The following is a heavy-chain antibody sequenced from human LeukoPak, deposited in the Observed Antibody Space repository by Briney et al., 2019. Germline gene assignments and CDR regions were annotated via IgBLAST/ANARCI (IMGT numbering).Heavy chain of an antibody. J-gene: IGHJ6*02. Sequence: GGSLRLSCAASGFTFSSYGMHWVRQAPGKGLEWVAVISYDGSNKYYADSVKGRFTISRDNSKNTLYLQMNSLRAEDTAVYYCAKDLRFLEWLSIPNYYYYGMDVWGQGTTVTVSS. CDR2: ISYDGSNK. CDR3: AKDLRFLEWLSIPNYYYYGMDV. D-gene: IGHD3-3*01. V-gene: IGHV3-30*18. CDR1: GFTFSSYG.